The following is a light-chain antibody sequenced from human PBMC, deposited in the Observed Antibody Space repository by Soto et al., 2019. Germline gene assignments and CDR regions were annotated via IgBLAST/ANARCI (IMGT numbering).Light chain of an antibody. CDR2: DVK. Sequence: QPVLTQPASVSGSPGQSIAISCTGTSSDVGAYDYVSWYQQHPGKAPKLMIYDVKYRPSGVSNCFSGSKSGNTASLTISGLQAEDEADYYCSSYTSSSSVIFGGGTKLTVL. J-gene: IGLJ2*01. CDR1: SSDVGAYDY. CDR3: SSYTSSSSVI. V-gene: IGLV2-14*01.